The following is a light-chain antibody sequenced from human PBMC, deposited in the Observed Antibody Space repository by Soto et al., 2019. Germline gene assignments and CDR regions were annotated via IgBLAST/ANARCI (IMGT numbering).Light chain of an antibody. CDR3: QQTYSPPFT. CDR2: GAF. CDR1: HTFSIF. J-gene: IGKJ2*01. V-gene: IGKV1-39*01. Sequence: DIQMTQSPSSLSASVGDRVTITCRASHTFSIFLNWYQQKRGKPPTLLIYGAFNLRSGVPSRFAGRGGGAEFRITIISRQPCDFETYYVQQTYSPPFTFGQGTSLEL.